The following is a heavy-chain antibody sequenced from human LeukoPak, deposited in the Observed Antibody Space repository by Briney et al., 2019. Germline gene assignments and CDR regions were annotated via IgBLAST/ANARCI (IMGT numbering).Heavy chain of an antibody. CDR1: GGSISPYY. CDR3: ARELEDCSGGSCYSGWLDP. CDR2: IYYSGTT. V-gene: IGHV4-59*01. Sequence: PSETLSLTCTVSGGSISPYYWSWIRQPPGKGLEWIGYIYYSGTTHYNPSLESRVTMSLDTSKNQFSLKLTSVTAADTAVYYCARELEDCSGGSCYSGWLDPWGQGTRVTVSS. J-gene: IGHJ5*02. D-gene: IGHD2-15*01.